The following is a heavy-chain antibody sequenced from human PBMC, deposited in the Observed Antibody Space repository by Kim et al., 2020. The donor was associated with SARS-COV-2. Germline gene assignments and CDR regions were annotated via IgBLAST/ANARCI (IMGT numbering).Heavy chain of an antibody. Sequence: SETLSLTCTVSGGSISSGGYYWSWIRQHPGKGLEWIGYIYYSGSTYYNPSLKSRVTISVDTSKNQFSLKLSSVTAADTAVYYCARGGGSGYLGGGPPGNYFDYWGQGTLVTVSS. J-gene: IGHJ4*02. D-gene: IGHD3-3*01. CDR2: IYYSGST. CDR3: ARGGGSGYLGGGPPGNYFDY. V-gene: IGHV4-31*03. CDR1: GGSISSGGYY.